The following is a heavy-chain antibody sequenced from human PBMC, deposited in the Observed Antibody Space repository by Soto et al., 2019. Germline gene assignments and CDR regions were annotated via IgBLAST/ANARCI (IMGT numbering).Heavy chain of an antibody. CDR2: INHSGST. CDR1: GGSFSDYY. D-gene: IGHD2-2*01. V-gene: IGHV4-34*01. CDR3: ARGGPSTSYYFAL. Sequence: SETLSLTCAVFGGSFSDYYWNWVRQPPGKGLEWIGEINHSGSTNYNPSLKSRVTVSVDTSKNQFSLKLSSVTAADTAIYYCARGGPSTSYYFALWGQGTLVTVSS. J-gene: IGHJ4*02.